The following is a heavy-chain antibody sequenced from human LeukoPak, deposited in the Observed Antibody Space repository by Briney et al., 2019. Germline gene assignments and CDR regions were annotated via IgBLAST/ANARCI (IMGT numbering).Heavy chain of an antibody. J-gene: IGHJ4*02. D-gene: IGHD6-13*01. CDR3: AKYHTSSSSWSGRYFDY. Sequence: GGSLRLSCAASGFTFSSYGMHWVRQAPGKGLEWVSGISGSGDITYYADSVKGRFTISRDNSKNTLYLQMHSLRAEDTALYYCAKYHTSSSSWSGRYFDYWGQGTLVTVSS. CDR2: ISGSGDIT. V-gene: IGHV3-23*01. CDR1: GFTFSSYG.